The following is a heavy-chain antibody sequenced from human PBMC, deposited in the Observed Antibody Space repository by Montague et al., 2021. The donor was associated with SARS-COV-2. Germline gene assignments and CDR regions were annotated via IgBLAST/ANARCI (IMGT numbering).Heavy chain of an antibody. Sequence: SLRLSCAASGFTFSSYGMHWVRQAPGKGLEWVAVIWYDGSNKYYADSVKGRFTISRDNSKNTLYLQMNSLRAEDTAVYYCARGYYDFWSGYIDYWGQGTLVTVSS. CDR2: IWYDGSNK. V-gene: IGHV3-33*08. CDR3: ARGYYDFWSGYIDY. CDR1: GFTFSSYG. D-gene: IGHD3-3*01. J-gene: IGHJ4*02.